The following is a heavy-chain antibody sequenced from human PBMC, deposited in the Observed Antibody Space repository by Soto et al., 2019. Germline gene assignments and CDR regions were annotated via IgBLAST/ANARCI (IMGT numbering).Heavy chain of an antibody. J-gene: IGHJ4*02. Sequence: QVQLQESGPGLVKPSETLSLTCTVSGGSISSYYWSWIRQPAGKGLEWIGRIYTSGSTNYNPSLKSRVTMSEDTSKNQFSLKLSSVTAADTAVYYCARGEGSSGWYLFDYWGQGTLVTVSS. V-gene: IGHV4-4*07. CDR1: GGSISSYY. CDR3: ARGEGSSGWYLFDY. CDR2: IYTSGST. D-gene: IGHD6-19*01.